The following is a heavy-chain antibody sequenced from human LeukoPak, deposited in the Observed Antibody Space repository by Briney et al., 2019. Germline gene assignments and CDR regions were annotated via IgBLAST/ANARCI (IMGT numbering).Heavy chain of an antibody. Sequence: PGGSLRLSGAASGFTFSSYAVSWVRQAPGKGLEWVSAISGSGGSTYYADSVKDRFTISRDNSKNTLYLQMNSLRAEDTAVYYCAKMSSRDPLDYWGQGTLVTVSS. D-gene: IGHD6-13*01. CDR2: ISGSGGST. V-gene: IGHV3-23*01. J-gene: IGHJ4*02. CDR3: AKMSSRDPLDY. CDR1: GFTFSSYA.